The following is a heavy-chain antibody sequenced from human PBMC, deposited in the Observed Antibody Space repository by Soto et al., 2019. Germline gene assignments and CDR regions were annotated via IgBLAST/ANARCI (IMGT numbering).Heavy chain of an antibody. CDR3: AKGRSGYYYYYGMDV. D-gene: IGHD3-10*01. CDR1: GFTLDDYA. J-gene: IGHJ6*02. V-gene: IGHV3-9*01. CDR2: ISWNSGSI. Sequence: EVQLVESGGGLVQPGRSLRLSCAASGFTLDDYAMHWVRQAPGKGLEWVSGISWNSGSIGYADSVKGRFTISRDNAKNSLYLQMNSLRAEDTALYYCAKGRSGYYYYYGMDVWGQGTTVTVSS.